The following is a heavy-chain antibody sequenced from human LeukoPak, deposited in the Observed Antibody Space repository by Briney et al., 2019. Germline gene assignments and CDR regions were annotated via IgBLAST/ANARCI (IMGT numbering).Heavy chain of an antibody. Sequence: PSETLSLTCTVSGGSISSSSYYWGWIRQPPGKGLEWIGSIYYSGSTYYNPSLKSRVTISVDTSKNQFSLKLSSVTAADTAVYYCARHLSAPNSQKLRFLEWSPTAWYMDVWSKGTTVTVSS. CDR3: ARHLSAPNSQKLRFLEWSPTAWYMDV. D-gene: IGHD3-3*01. CDR1: GGSISSSSYY. V-gene: IGHV4-39*01. CDR2: IYYSGST. J-gene: IGHJ6*03.